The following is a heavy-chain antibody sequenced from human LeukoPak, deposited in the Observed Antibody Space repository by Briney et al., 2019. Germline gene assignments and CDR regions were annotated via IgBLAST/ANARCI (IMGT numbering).Heavy chain of an antibody. CDR3: ARDGDYYDSSGYYPNYYYYYYYMDV. CDR1: GFTFSSYA. V-gene: IGHV3-30*04. CDR2: ISYDGSNK. J-gene: IGHJ6*03. D-gene: IGHD3-22*01. Sequence: GGSLRLSCAASGFTFSSYAMHWVRQAPGKGLEWVAVISYDGSNKYYADSVKGRFTISRDNSKNTLYLQMNSLRAEDTAVYYCARDGDYYDSSGYYPNYYYYYYYMDVWGKGTTVTVSS.